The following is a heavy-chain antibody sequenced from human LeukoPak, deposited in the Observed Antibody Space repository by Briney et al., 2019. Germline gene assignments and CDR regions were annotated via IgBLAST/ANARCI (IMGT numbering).Heavy chain of an antibody. D-gene: IGHD3-10*01. Sequence: PSETLSLTCTVSGYSISSGYYWGWIRQPPGKGLEWIGSIYHSGSTYYNPSLKSRVTISVDTSKNQFSLKLSSVTAADTAVYYCARVGITMVRGVITVNWFDPWGQGTLVTVSS. CDR2: IYHSGST. J-gene: IGHJ5*02. V-gene: IGHV4-38-2*02. CDR3: ARVGITMVRGVITVNWFDP. CDR1: GYSISSGYY.